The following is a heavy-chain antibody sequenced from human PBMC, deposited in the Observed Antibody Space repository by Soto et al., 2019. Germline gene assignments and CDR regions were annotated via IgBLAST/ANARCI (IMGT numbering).Heavy chain of an antibody. CDR3: ARDQLTTTTVTTRYYYYGMDV. Sequence: SETLSLTCTVSGGSISSGGYYWSWIRQHPGKGLEWIGYIYYSGSTYYNPSLKSRVTISVDTSKNQFSLKLSSVTAADTAVYYCARDQLTTTTVTTRYYYYGMDVWGQGTTVTVSS. J-gene: IGHJ6*02. CDR2: IYYSGST. D-gene: IGHD4-17*01. CDR1: GGSISSGGYY. V-gene: IGHV4-31*03.